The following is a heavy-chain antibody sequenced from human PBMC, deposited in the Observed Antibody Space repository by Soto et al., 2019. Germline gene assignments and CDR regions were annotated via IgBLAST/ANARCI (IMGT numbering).Heavy chain of an antibody. CDR3: AREGGSSWFDAFDI. V-gene: IGHV4-59*01. CDR1: GGSISRYY. D-gene: IGHD6-13*01. CDR2: IYYSGST. Sequence: PSETLSLTCAVSGGSISRYYWSWSRQPPGKGLEWIGYIYYSGSTNYNPSLKSRVTISVDTSKNQFSLKLSSVTAADTAVYYCAREGGSSWFDAFDIWGQGTMVTVSS. J-gene: IGHJ3*02.